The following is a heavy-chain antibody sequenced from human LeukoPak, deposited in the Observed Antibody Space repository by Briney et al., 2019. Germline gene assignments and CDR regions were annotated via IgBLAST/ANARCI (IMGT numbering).Heavy chain of an antibody. D-gene: IGHD6-13*01. V-gene: IGHV4-61*02. J-gene: IGHJ4*02. CDR2: IYTSGST. CDR3: ARALYSSSWYLIYFDY. Sequence: PSENLSLTCTVSGGSISSGSYYWSWIRQPAGKGLEWIGRIYTSGSTNYNPSLKSRVTISVDTSKNQFSLKLSSVTAADTAVYYCARALYSSSWYLIYFDYWGQGTLVTVSS. CDR1: GGSISSGSYY.